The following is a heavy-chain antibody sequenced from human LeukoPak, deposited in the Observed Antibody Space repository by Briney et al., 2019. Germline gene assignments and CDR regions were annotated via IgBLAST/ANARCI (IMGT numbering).Heavy chain of an antibody. CDR1: GYTFTSYA. D-gene: IGHD1-26*01. Sequence: ASVKVSCKASGYTFTSYAMNWVRQAPGQGLEWMGWINTNTGNPTYAQGFTGRFVFSLDTSVSTAYLQISSLKAEDTAVYYCARDRRGIVGATIHSNSHGFDYWGQGTLVTVSS. V-gene: IGHV7-4-1*02. CDR3: ARDRRGIVGATIHSNSHGFDY. J-gene: IGHJ4*02. CDR2: INTNTGNP.